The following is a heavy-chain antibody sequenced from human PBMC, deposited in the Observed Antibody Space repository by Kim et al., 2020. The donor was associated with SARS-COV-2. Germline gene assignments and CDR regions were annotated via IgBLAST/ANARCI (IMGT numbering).Heavy chain of an antibody. J-gene: IGHJ6*02. V-gene: IGHV4-34*01. D-gene: IGHD4-17*01. CDR3: ARGLRWSYYYYGMDV. Sequence: PSLKSRVTISVDTSKNQFSQKLSSVTAADTAVYYCARGLRWSYYYYGMDVWGQGTTVTVSS.